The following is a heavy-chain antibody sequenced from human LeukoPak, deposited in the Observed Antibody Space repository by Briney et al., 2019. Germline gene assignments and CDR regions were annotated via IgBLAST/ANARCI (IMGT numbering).Heavy chain of an antibody. D-gene: IGHD1-26*01. J-gene: IGHJ6*02. V-gene: IGHV3-66*01. CDR3: ARYRGYGMDV. Sequence: GGSLRLSCAASGFTVNSNDMSWVRQAPGKGLEWVAVIYSGGSTYYADSVKGRFTISRDNSKNTLFLQMNSLRAEDTAVYYCARYRGYGMDVWGQGTTVTVFS. CDR2: IYSGGST. CDR1: GFTVNSND.